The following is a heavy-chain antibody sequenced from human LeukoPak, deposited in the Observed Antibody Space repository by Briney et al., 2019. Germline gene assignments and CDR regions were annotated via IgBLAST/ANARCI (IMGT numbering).Heavy chain of an antibody. CDR3: AKTYYYDSSGYYDY. V-gene: IGHV3-30*18. Sequence: GGSLRLSCAASGFTFSSYGMHWVRQAPGKGLEWVAVISYDGSNKYYADSVKGRFTISRDNSKNTLYLQMNSLRAEDTAVYYCAKTYYYDSSGYYDYWGQGTLVTVSS. CDR1: GFTFSSYG. CDR2: ISYDGSNK. J-gene: IGHJ4*02. D-gene: IGHD3-22*01.